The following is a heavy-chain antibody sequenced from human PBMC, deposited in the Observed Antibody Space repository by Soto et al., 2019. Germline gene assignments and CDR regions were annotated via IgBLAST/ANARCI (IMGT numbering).Heavy chain of an antibody. V-gene: IGHV1-18*01. CDR1: GYTFTSYG. D-gene: IGHD2-15*01. Sequence: ASVKVSCKASGYTFTSYGISWVRQAPGQGLEWMGWISAYNGNTNYAQKLQGRVTMTTDTSTSTAYMELRSLRSDDTAVYYCARAPPSGGYCSGGSCYGPDYWGQGTLVTVSS. CDR2: ISAYNGNT. J-gene: IGHJ4*02. CDR3: ARAPPSGGYCSGGSCYGPDY.